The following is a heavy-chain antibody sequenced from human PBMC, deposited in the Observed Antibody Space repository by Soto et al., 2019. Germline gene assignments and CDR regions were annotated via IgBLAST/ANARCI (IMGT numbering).Heavy chain of an antibody. CDR3: ARERYSYGPYYFDY. CDR1: GFTFSDYY. D-gene: IGHD5-18*01. CDR2: ITSSGSTT. Sequence: QVQLVESGGDLVKPGGPLRLSCAASGFTFSDYYMSWIRQAPGKGLEWVSSITSSGSTTYYTDSVKGRFTISRDNAKNSLYLQMNSLRAEDTAVYYCARERYSYGPYYFDYWGQGTLVTVSS. J-gene: IGHJ4*02. V-gene: IGHV3-11*01.